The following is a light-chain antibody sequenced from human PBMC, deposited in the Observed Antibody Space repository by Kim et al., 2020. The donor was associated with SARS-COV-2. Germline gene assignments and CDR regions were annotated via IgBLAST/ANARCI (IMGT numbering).Light chain of an antibody. CDR1: SSSIGSNY. Sequence: KVTIACSGSSSSIGSNYLYWYQQLPGPAPILLIYRNNQRPSGVPDRFSGSKSGTSASLAISGLRSEDEAVYYCAAWDDSLSGPVFGGGTQLTVL. CDR2: RNN. V-gene: IGLV1-47*01. CDR3: AAWDDSLSGPV. J-gene: IGLJ2*01.